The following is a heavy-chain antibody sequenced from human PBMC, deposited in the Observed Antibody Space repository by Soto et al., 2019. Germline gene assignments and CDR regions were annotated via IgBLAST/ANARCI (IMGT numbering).Heavy chain of an antibody. CDR1: GFTFSSYA. CDR2: ISGSGGST. J-gene: IGHJ6*02. D-gene: IGHD6-13*01. CDR3: AKALAAAGTDPDYYYYGMDV. Sequence: EVQLLESGGGLVQPGGSLRLSCAASGFTFSSYAMSWVRQAPGKGLEWVSAISGSGGSTYYADSVKGRFTISRDNSKNPLYLQMNSLRAEDTAVYYCAKALAAAGTDPDYYYYGMDVWGQGTTVTVSS. V-gene: IGHV3-23*01.